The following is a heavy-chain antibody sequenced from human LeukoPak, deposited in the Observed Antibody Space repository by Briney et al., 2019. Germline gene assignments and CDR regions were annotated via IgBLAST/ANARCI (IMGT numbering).Heavy chain of an antibody. CDR2: MNQDGSEK. J-gene: IGHJ6*02. D-gene: IGHD3-16*01. CDR3: ATYTHWVAGDV. Sequence: GGSLRLSCAASGFTFSESWMSWVRQAPGKGLEWVANMNQDGSEKDYVDSVKGRFTITRDNARESLYLQMSSLRAEDTAVYYCATYTHWVAGDVWGHGTTVTVSS. CDR1: GFTFSESW. V-gene: IGHV3-7*01.